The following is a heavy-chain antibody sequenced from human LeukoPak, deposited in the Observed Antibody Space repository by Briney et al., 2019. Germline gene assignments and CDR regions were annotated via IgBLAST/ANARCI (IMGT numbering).Heavy chain of an antibody. CDR2: INHSGST. V-gene: IGHV4-34*01. D-gene: IGHD3-10*01. CDR1: GGSFSGYY. J-gene: IGHJ6*02. Sequence: SETLSLTCAVYGGSFSGYYWSWIRQPPGKGLEWIGEINHSGSTNYNPSLKSRVTISVDTSKNQFSLKLSSVTAADTAVYYCARAGGRSVGYYYGSGSYYANAGYSYGMDVWGQGTTVTVSS. CDR3: ARAGGRSVGYYYGSGSYYANAGYSYGMDV.